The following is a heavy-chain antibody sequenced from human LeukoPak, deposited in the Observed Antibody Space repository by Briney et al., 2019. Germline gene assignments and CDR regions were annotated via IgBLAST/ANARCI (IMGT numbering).Heavy chain of an antibody. CDR3: ARAIPHSSGSYGPTEAIDY. CDR2: IDANSGGT. D-gene: IGHD6-19*01. Sequence: ASVKVPCKASGYTFTGYYMHWVRQAPGQGLEWMGWIDANSGGTNYAQKFQGRVTMTRDTSISTAYMELSRLRSDDTAVYYCARAIPHSSGSYGPTEAIDYWGQGTLVTVSS. J-gene: IGHJ4*02. CDR1: GYTFTGYY. V-gene: IGHV1-2*02.